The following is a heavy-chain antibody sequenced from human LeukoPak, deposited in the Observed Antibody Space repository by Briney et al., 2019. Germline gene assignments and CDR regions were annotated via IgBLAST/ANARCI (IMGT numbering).Heavy chain of an antibody. D-gene: IGHD5-12*01. Sequence: ASVKVSCTASGYTFTGYYMHWVRQAPGQGLEWMGWINPNSGGTNYAQKFQGRVTMTRDTSISTAYMELSRLRSDDTAVYYCARDRVVATILFDPWGQGTLVTVSS. CDR3: ARDRVVATILFDP. J-gene: IGHJ5*02. V-gene: IGHV1-2*02. CDR1: GYTFTGYY. CDR2: INPNSGGT.